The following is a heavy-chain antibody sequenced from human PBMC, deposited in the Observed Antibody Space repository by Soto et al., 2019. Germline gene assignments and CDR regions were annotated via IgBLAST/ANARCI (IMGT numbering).Heavy chain of an antibody. CDR2: IYYSGST. V-gene: IGHV4-59*01. J-gene: IGHJ4*02. D-gene: IGHD3-16*01. CDR1: GGSISSYY. CDR3: ARDYAGGYYFDY. Sequence: PSETLSLTCTVSGGSISSYYWSWIRQPPGKGLEWIGYIYYSGSTNYNPSLKSRVTISVDTSKNQSSLKLSSVTAADTAVYYCARDYAGGYYFDYWGQGTLVTVSS.